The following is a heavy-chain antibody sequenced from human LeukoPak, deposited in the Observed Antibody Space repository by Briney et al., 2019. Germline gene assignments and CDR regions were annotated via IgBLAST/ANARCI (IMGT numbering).Heavy chain of an antibody. D-gene: IGHD6-13*01. V-gene: IGHV4-39*01. CDR1: GGSFSSSSYY. CDR3: ARHPAPGIAAAGRYAFDS. Sequence: SSETLSHTCTVSGGSFSSSSYYWGWLRQPPGKGLEWIGSIYYSGSTYYNPSLMSRVTISVDTSKDQFSLKVTSVTAADTAVYYCARHPAPGIAAAGRYAFDSWGQGTLVTVSS. J-gene: IGHJ5*01. CDR2: IYYSGST.